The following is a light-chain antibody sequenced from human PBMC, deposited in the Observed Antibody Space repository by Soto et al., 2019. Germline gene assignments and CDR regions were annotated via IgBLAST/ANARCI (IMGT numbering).Light chain of an antibody. CDR2: DAS. V-gene: IGKV1-27*01. CDR1: QGISNH. CDR3: QQYICAPPS. J-gene: IGKJ4*01. Sequence: IQTKRTSPSPPPHLEAILTVTCRASQGISNHLAWYQQKPGKVPELLIYDASTLQSGVPSRFSGSGSVTYFTLTICSLQPQSGATYCSQQYICAPPSFGGG.